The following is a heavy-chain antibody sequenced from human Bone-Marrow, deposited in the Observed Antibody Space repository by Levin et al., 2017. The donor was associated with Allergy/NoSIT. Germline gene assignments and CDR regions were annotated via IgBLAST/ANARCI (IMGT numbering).Heavy chain of an antibody. Sequence: GESLKISCAASGFTFSSYGMHWVRQAPGKGLEWVAVISYDGSNKYYADSVKGRFTISRDNSKNTLYLQMNSLRAEDTAVYYCAKVGDYGSGTTQPYYGMDVWGQGTTVTVSS. D-gene: IGHD3-10*01. CDR3: AKVGDYGSGTTQPYYGMDV. CDR2: ISYDGSNK. V-gene: IGHV3-30*18. J-gene: IGHJ6*02. CDR1: GFTFSSYG.